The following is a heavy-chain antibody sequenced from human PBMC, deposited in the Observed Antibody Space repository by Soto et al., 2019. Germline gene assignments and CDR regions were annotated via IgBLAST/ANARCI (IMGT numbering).Heavy chain of an antibody. CDR2: IHSDGSST. Sequence: DVQLVESGGGSVQPGGSLSLSCAATGFTFSYYWMHWVRQAPGKGLVWVSRIHSDGSSTTDADSVKGRVTISRDTAKNPLYLQMNSLRAEDTAVYYWARGKWGAFDLWGQGTMVTVAS. V-gene: IGHV3-74*01. J-gene: IGHJ3*01. D-gene: IGHD1-26*01. CDR3: ARGKWGAFDL. CDR1: GFTFSYYW.